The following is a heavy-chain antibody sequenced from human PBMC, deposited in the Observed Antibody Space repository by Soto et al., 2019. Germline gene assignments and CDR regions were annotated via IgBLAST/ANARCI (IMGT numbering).Heavy chain of an antibody. Sequence: QVHLVQSGAEVKKPGASLKVSCKASGYTFTSYGIVWVRQAPGQGLEWMGWISTYNVDTKYARKFKGRVTMSTDTSTTTAYMELTSLTSDDTATYYCARGGFAYGYLDFWGQGTLATVSS. V-gene: IGHV1-18*01. D-gene: IGHD5-18*01. CDR1: GYTFTSYG. CDR2: ISTYNVDT. CDR3: ARGGFAYGYLDF. J-gene: IGHJ4*02.